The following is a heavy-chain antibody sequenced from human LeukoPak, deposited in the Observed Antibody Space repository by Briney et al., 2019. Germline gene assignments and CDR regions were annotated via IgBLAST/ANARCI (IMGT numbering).Heavy chain of an antibody. CDR1: GGSMSSYY. V-gene: IGHV4-59*08. Sequence: SETLSLTCTVSGGSMSSYYWSWIRQPPGKGLEWIGYTYYSGSAKYNPSLKSRVTISVDTSKNQFSLKLSSVTAADTAVYYCARGARAGYNLEPFDYWGQGTLVTVSS. CDR3: ARGARAGYNLEPFDY. J-gene: IGHJ4*02. D-gene: IGHD5-24*01. CDR2: TYYSGSA.